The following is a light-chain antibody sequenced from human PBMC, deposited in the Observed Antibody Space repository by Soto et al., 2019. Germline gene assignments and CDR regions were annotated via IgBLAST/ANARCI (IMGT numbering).Light chain of an antibody. Sequence: QSALTQPRSVSGSPGQSVTISCTGTSSDVGGYNYVSWYQQHPGKAPKLMIYDVTKRPSGVPDRFSGSKSGNTASLTISGLQAEAEADYYCCSYAARYTFVFGTGTKLTVL. CDR3: CSYAARYTFV. V-gene: IGLV2-11*01. CDR1: SSDVGGYNY. CDR2: DVT. J-gene: IGLJ1*01.